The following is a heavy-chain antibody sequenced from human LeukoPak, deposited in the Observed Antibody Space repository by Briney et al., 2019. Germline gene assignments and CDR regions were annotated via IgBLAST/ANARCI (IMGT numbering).Heavy chain of an antibody. CDR1: GGSISGSSYY. J-gene: IGHJ4*02. D-gene: IGHD2-8*02. V-gene: IGHV4-39*01. CDR2: IYYSGST. CDR3: ARGSVVYAIPRTPAFDY. Sequence: SETLSLTCTVSGGSISGSSYYWGWIRQPPGKGLEWIGSIYYSGSTYYNPSLKSRVTISVDTSKNQFSLKLSSVTAADTAVYYCARGSVVYAIPRTPAFDYWGQGPLVTVSS.